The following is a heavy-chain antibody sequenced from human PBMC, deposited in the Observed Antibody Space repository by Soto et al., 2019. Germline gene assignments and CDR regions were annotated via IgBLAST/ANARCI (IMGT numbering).Heavy chain of an antibody. D-gene: IGHD2-15*01. CDR2: INPNSGGT. CDR3: ARGGASPYYYYYGMDV. CDR1: GYTFTTYY. Sequence: ASVKVSCKASGYTFTTYYIHWVRQAPGQGLEWMGFINPNSGGTNYAQKFQGWVTMTRDTSISTAYMELSRLRSDDTAVYYCARGGASPYYYYYGMDVWGQGTTVTVSS. J-gene: IGHJ6*02. V-gene: IGHV1-2*04.